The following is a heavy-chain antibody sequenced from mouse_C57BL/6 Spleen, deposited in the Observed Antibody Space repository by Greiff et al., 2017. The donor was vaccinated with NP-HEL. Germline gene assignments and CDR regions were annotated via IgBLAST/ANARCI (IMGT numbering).Heavy chain of an antibody. V-gene: IGHV1-66*01. CDR2: IYPGSGNT. CDR1: GYSFTSYY. CDR3: ARYGSLYYYAMDY. D-gene: IGHD1-1*01. J-gene: IGHJ4*01. Sequence: QVQLKESGPELVKPGASVKISCKASGYSFTSYYIHWVKQRPGQGLEWIGWIYPGSGNTKYNEKFKGKATLTADTSSSTAYMQLSSLTSEDSAVYYCARYGSLYYYAMDYWGQGTSVTVSS.